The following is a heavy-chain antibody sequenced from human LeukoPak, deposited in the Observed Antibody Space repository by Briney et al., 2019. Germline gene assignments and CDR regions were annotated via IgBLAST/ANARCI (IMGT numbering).Heavy chain of an antibody. Sequence: PSETLSLTCTVSGGSISSYYWSWIRQPPGKGLEWIGYIYTSGSTNYNPSLKSRVTISVDTSKNQFSLKLSSVTAADTAVYYCARGDRNDGYLFDCWGHGTLVTVSS. V-gene: IGHV4-4*09. CDR3: ARGDRNDGYLFDC. CDR1: GGSISSYY. D-gene: IGHD5-24*01. CDR2: IYTSGST. J-gene: IGHJ4*01.